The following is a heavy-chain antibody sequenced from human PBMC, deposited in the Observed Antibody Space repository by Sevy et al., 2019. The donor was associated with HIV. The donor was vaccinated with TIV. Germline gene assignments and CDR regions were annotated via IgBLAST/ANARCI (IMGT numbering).Heavy chain of an antibody. J-gene: IGHJ2*01. CDR2: IRNKVKSYTT. CDR1: GFTFGDHY. D-gene: IGHD1-26*01. Sequence: GGSLRLSCVASGFTFGDHYMDWVRQAPGKGLEWVGRIRNKVKSYTTEYAASVKGRFIVSRDDSKKSLYLQMNSLKTEDTAVYYCAALGASRGYFDIWGRGTLVTVSS. V-gene: IGHV3-72*01. CDR3: AALGASRGYFDI.